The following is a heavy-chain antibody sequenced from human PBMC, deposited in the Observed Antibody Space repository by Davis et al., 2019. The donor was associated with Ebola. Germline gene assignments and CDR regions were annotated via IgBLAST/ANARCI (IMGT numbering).Heavy chain of an antibody. Sequence: GESLKISCAASGFTFSSYWMHWVRQAPGKGLVWVSRINSDGSSTSYADSVKGRFTISRDNARNTVYLQMNSLRVEDTAVYYCARVVAAQSYFDYWGQGTLVTVSS. CDR1: GFTFSSYW. V-gene: IGHV3-74*01. CDR2: INSDGSST. CDR3: ARVVAAQSYFDY. J-gene: IGHJ4*02. D-gene: IGHD6-6*01.